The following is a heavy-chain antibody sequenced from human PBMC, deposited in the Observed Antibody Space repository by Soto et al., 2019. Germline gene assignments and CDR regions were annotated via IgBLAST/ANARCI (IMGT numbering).Heavy chain of an antibody. CDR2: IHYSGST. D-gene: IGHD6-13*01. CDR1: GGSMSSSSYY. J-gene: IGHJ6*02. V-gene: IGHV4-39*01. Sequence: SETLSLTCTVSGGSMSSSSYYWGWIRQPPGKGLEWIGSIHYSGSTYYNPSLKSRVTISVDTSKNQFSLKLSSVTAADTAVYYCARREHSSSSYYYYYGMDVWGQGTTVTVSS. CDR3: ARREHSSSSYYYYYGMDV.